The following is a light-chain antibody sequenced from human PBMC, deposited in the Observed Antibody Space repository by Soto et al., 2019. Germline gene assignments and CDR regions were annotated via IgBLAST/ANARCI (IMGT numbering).Light chain of an antibody. J-gene: IGKJ5*01. V-gene: IGKV1-39*01. CDR2: KAS. CDR1: QSISNW. Sequence: DIQMTQSPSTLSASVGDRVIITCRASQSISNWLAWYQQKPGKAPNLLIYKASSLQSGVPSGFSGSGSGTDFTLTISSLQPEDFATYYCQQSYSTPSYTFGQGTRLEIK. CDR3: QQSYSTPSYT.